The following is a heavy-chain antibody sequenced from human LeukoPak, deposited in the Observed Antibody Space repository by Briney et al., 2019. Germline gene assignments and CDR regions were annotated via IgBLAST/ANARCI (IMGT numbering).Heavy chain of an antibody. Sequence: SETLSLTCTVSGGSISGGRYYWSWIRQPAGKGLEWIGRIYTSGSTNYNPSLKSRVTISVDTSKNQFPLKLSSVTAADTAVYYCARHCSGGSCPLGFDYWGQGTLVTVSS. CDR2: IYTSGST. J-gene: IGHJ4*02. D-gene: IGHD2-15*01. CDR1: GGSISGGRYY. CDR3: ARHCSGGSCPLGFDY. V-gene: IGHV4-61*02.